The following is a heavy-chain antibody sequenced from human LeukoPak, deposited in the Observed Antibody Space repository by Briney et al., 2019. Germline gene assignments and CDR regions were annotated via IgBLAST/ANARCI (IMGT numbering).Heavy chain of an antibody. CDR1: GFTFSGSA. CDR2: IRSKANNYAT. D-gene: IGHD3-10*01. CDR3: TRHIWFGEDWYFDL. V-gene: IGHV3-73*01. Sequence: PGGSLRLSCAASGFTFSGSAMHWVRQASGKGLEWVGRIRSKANNYATTYAASVKGRFTISRDDSKNTAYLQMNSLKTEDTAVYYCTRHIWFGEDWYFDLWGRGTLVTVSS. J-gene: IGHJ2*01.